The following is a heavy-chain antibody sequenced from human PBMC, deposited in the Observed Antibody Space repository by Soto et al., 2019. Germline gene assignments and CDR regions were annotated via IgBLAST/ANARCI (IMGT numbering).Heavy chain of an antibody. D-gene: IGHD4-17*01. CDR3: ARDSSSYGDYFDY. Sequence: PSETLSLTCTVSGGSISSYYWSWIRQPPGKGLEWIGYIYYSGSTNYNPSLKSRVTISVDTSKNQFSLKLSSVTAADTAVYYCARDSSSYGDYFDYWGQGTLVTVSS. CDR1: GGSISSYY. J-gene: IGHJ4*02. CDR2: IYYSGST. V-gene: IGHV4-59*12.